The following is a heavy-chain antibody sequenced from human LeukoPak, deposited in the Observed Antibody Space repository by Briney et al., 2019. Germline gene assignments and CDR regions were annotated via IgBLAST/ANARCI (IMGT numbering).Heavy chain of an antibody. D-gene: IGHD2-21*01. V-gene: IGHV3-30*03. CDR1: GFTFSNAW. Sequence: GGSLRLSCAASGFTFSNAWMSWVRQAPGKGLEWVAVISYDGSNKYYADSVKGRFTISRDNSKNTLYLQMNSLRAEDTAVYYCARGGGYFGAFDTWGQGTMVTVSS. CDR3: ARGGGYFGAFDT. CDR2: ISYDGSNK. J-gene: IGHJ3*02.